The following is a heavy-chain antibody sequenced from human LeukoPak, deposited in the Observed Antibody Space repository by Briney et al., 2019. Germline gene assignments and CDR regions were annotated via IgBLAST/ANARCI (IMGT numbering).Heavy chain of an antibody. D-gene: IGHD3-22*01. CDR2: FDPEDGET. V-gene: IGHV1-24*01. CDR1: GYTLTELS. J-gene: IGHJ4*02. Sequence: ASVKVSCKVSGYTLTELSMHWVRQAPGKGLEWMGGFDPEDGETIYAQKFQGRVTMTEDTSTDTAYMELSSLRSEDTAVYYCATYRYDSSGYYLPLDYWGQGTLVTVSS. CDR3: ATYRYDSSGYYLPLDY.